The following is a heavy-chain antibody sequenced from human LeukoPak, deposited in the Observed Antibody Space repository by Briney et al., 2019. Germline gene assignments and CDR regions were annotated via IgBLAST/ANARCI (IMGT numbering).Heavy chain of an antibody. Sequence: GGSLRLSCVSSGFTLSEHAMSWVRQAPGEGLEWVSGIIDVGDTYYADSVKGRFTISRDSSKNALYLQMNSLRAEDTATYYCAKDYCRGGDCPLPFFDSWGQGTLVTVSS. CDR1: GFTLSEHA. CDR3: AKDYCRGGDCPLPFFDS. V-gene: IGHV3-23*01. D-gene: IGHD2-21*02. CDR2: IIDVGDT. J-gene: IGHJ4*02.